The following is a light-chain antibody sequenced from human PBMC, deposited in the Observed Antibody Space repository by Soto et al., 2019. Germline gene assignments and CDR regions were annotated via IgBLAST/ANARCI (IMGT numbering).Light chain of an antibody. CDR3: QHYGSSQFT. Sequence: EIVLTQSPGTLSLSPGERATLSCRASQSASHNYIAWYQQRPGQAPRLLLYGVSTRAPGIPDRFSGSGSGTDFTLTIFTLEPEDFAVYFCQHYGSSQFTFGPGTKVDIK. J-gene: IGKJ3*01. V-gene: IGKV3-20*01. CDR1: QSASHNY. CDR2: GVS.